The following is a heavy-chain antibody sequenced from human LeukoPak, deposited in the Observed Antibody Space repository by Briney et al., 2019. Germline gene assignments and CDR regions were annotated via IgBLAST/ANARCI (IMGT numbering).Heavy chain of an antibody. Sequence: GGSLRLSCAASGFTFGTYWMYWVRQTPGKGLVWVARVNTDGSGTTYADSVKGRFTISRDNAKNTLYLQMNSLRAEDTAVYYCAKAPDFWSAFDQWGQGTLVTVSS. J-gene: IGHJ4*02. V-gene: IGHV3-74*01. D-gene: IGHD3-3*01. CDR3: AKAPDFWSAFDQ. CDR1: GFTFGTYW. CDR2: VNTDGSGT.